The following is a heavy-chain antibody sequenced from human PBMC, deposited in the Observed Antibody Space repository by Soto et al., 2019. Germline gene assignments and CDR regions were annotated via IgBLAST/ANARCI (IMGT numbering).Heavy chain of an antibody. CDR1: GFTFSSYA. Sequence: GGSLRLSCAASGFTFSSYAMSWVRQAPGKGLEWVSAISGSGGSTDYLDSVKGRFTISRDNSKNTTYLQMNSLRAEDTAVYYCANLQVYRYGPGAYVDHWGQGGLVSVSS. J-gene: IGHJ4*02. D-gene: IGHD5-18*01. CDR3: ANLQVYRYGPGAYVDH. V-gene: IGHV3-23*01. CDR2: ISGSGGST.